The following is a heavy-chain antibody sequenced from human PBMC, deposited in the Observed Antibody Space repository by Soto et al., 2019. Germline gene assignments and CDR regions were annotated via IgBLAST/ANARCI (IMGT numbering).Heavy chain of an antibody. CDR1: GFTFSSYG. J-gene: IGHJ4*02. D-gene: IGHD3-3*01. Sequence: QVQLVESGGGVVQPGRSLRLSCAASGFTFSSYGMHWVRQAPGKGLVWVAVISYDGSNKYYADSVKGRFTISRDNSKNTLYLQMNGLRAEDTAVYYCAGTSYYDFCSGYTNPQPFDYWGQGTLVTVSS. V-gene: IGHV3-30*03. CDR2: ISYDGSNK. CDR3: AGTSYYDFCSGYTNPQPFDY.